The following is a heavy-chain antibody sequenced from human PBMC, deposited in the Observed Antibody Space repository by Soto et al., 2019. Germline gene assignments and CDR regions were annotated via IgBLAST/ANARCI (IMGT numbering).Heavy chain of an antibody. CDR2: IWYDGSYK. J-gene: IGHJ4*02. CDR1: GFTFSTYG. CDR3: ARARYYDSSGYYSAFDY. V-gene: IGHV3-33*01. D-gene: IGHD3-22*01. Sequence: QAQLVESGGGVVQPGRSLRLTCAASGFTFSTYGMHWVRQAPGKGLEWVSVIWYDGSYKFYADSVKGRFTISRDNSKNTLYLQMNSLRAEDTAVYYCARARYYDSSGYYSAFDYWGQGPLVTVSS.